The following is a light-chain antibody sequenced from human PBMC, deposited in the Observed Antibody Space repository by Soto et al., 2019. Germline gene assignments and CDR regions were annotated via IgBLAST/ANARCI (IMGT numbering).Light chain of an antibody. Sequence: EIVLTQSPATLSLSPGERATLSCRASQSVSSYFAWYQQKPGQAPRLLIYDASNRATGIPARFSGSGSGTDFTLTISSLEPEDFAVYYCQQRPNWPLTFGQGTRVEIK. CDR2: DAS. CDR1: QSVSSY. CDR3: QQRPNWPLT. V-gene: IGKV3-11*01. J-gene: IGKJ1*01.